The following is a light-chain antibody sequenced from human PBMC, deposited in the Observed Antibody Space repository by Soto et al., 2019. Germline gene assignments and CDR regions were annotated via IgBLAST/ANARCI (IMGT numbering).Light chain of an antibody. CDR3: PYYNTWHQYT. V-gene: IGKV3D-15*01. CDR2: GAS. Sequence: EIVMTQSPDTLSVSPGERATLSCRASQRISSNLAWYQQKPGQAPRLLIYGASTRATGVPARFSGSGSGTDLTLTITNLQSEDCAVYYRPYYNTWHQYTFGQGTKVDIX. J-gene: IGKJ2*01. CDR1: QRISSN.